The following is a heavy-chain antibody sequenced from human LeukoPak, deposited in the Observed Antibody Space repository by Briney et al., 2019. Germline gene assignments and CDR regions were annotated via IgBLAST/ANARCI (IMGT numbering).Heavy chain of an antibody. D-gene: IGHD1-14*01. CDR1: GDSVSSNSAA. CDR2: TYYRSRWYN. CDR3: AGHTTGSHDTFDI. Sequence: TSQTLSLTCAISGDSVSSNSAAWNWIRQSPSRGLEWLGRTYYRSRWYNDYAVSVKSRIIINADTSKNQFSLMLNSVTPDDTAVYYCAGHTTGSHDTFDIWGQGTMVTVSS. V-gene: IGHV6-1*01. J-gene: IGHJ3*02.